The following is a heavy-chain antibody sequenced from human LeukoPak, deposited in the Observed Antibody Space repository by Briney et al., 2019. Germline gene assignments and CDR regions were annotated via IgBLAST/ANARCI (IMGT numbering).Heavy chain of an antibody. J-gene: IGHJ4*01. CDR1: SGSFSSSSYF. V-gene: IGHV4-39*01. CDR3: ARLRGGVQLWGD. D-gene: IGHD1-1*01. CDR2: INYSGTT. Sequence: SETLSLTCTVTSGSFSSSSYFCGWIRQPPGMGLAWIETINYSGTTYYNPSLKSRLTTSVDTSRNQFSLKLNSVTAADTAVYYCARLRGGVQLWGDWGQGALVTVSS.